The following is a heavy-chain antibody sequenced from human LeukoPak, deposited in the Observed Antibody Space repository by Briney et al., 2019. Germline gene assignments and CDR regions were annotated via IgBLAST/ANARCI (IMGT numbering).Heavy chain of an antibody. V-gene: IGHV4-4*02. D-gene: IGHD2-2*01. J-gene: IGHJ4*02. CDR3: ASTGYCSSTSCSFDY. Sequence: PSETLSLTCAVSGGSISSSNWWSWVRQPPGKGLEWIGEIYHSGSTNYNPSLKSRVTISVDKSKNQFSLKLSSVTAADTAVYYCASTGYCSSTSCSFDYWGQGTLVTVSS. CDR1: GGSISSSNW. CDR2: IYHSGST.